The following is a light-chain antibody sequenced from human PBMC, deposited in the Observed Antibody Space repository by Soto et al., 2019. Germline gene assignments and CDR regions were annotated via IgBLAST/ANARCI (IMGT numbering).Light chain of an antibody. CDR1: QRLAYSDGNTY. V-gene: IGKV2-30*01. Sequence: DVVMTQSPLSLPVTLGQPASISCSYSQRLAYSDGNTYLNGFQQRPGQSPRRLMYKVSNRDPGVPDRFSGSGSGTDFKLKISRVEAEDVGVYYSMQGTHWTKPFGPGNKVDIK. CDR2: KVS. J-gene: IGKJ3*01. CDR3: MQGTHWTKP.